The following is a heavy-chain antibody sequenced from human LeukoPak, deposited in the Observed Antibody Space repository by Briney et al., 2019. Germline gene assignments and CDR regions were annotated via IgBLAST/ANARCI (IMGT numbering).Heavy chain of an antibody. D-gene: IGHD6-13*01. J-gene: IGHJ5*02. Sequence: PGGSLRLSCAASGFTFSSYSMNWVRQAPGKGLEWVSSISSSSSYIYYADSVKGRFTISRDNAKNSLYLQMNSLRAEDTAVYYCAKDRVAAAGTGGNWFDPWGQGTLVTVSS. V-gene: IGHV3-21*01. CDR1: GFTFSSYS. CDR2: ISSSSSYI. CDR3: AKDRVAAAGTGGNWFDP.